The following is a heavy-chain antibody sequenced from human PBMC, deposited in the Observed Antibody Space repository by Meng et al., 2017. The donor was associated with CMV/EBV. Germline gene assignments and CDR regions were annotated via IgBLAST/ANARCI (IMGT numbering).Heavy chain of an antibody. J-gene: IGHJ4*02. CDR3: AREAEGKQYQLPTGY. Sequence: ASVKVSCKGSGYSFTSYWIGWVRQMPGKGLEWMGWINPNSGGTNYAQKFQGRVTMTRDTSISTAYMELSRLRSDDTAVYYCAREAEGKQYQLPTGYWGQGTLVTVSS. D-gene: IGHD2-2*01. CDR2: INPNSGGT. CDR1: GYSFTSYW. V-gene: IGHV1-2*02.